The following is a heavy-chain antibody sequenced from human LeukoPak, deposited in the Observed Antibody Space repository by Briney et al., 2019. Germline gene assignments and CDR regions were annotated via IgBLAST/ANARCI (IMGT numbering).Heavy chain of an antibody. D-gene: IGHD3-16*01. CDR1: GGSTSSDY. J-gene: IGHJ2*01. V-gene: IGHV4-59*08. Sequence: SETLSLTCTVSGGSTSSDYWSWIRQSPGKGLEWVGYVYNSGDTGKNPSLKSRVTILLDTSKNQCSLKLTSASAADTAVYYCARLKLGAYFDLWGRGTLVTVSS. CDR3: ARLKLGAYFDL. CDR2: VYNSGDT.